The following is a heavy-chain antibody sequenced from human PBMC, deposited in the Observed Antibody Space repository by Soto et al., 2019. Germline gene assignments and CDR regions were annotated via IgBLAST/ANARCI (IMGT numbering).Heavy chain of an antibody. CDR3: ARVPDR. D-gene: IGHD2-2*01. CDR1: GGSISGYY. Sequence: SETLSLTCSVSGGSISGYYWSWIRQPPGKGLEWIGYIYHSGSTYYNPSLKSRVTISVDRSKNQFSLKLSSVTAADTAVYYCARVPDRWGQGTLVTVSS. V-gene: IGHV4-30-2*01. J-gene: IGHJ5*02. CDR2: IYHSGST.